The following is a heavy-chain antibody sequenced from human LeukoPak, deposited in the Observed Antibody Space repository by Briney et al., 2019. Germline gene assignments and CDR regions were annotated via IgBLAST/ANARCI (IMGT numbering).Heavy chain of an antibody. Sequence: SGGSLRLSCAASGFTFSSYWMSWVRQAPGKGLEWVANIKQDGSEKYYVDSVKGRFTISRDNAKNSLSLQMNSLKPEDTAVYYCARDTNNGLDVWGRGTTVTVSS. CDR2: IKQDGSEK. CDR1: GFTFSSYW. CDR3: ARDTNNGLDV. D-gene: IGHD1-14*01. V-gene: IGHV3-7*03. J-gene: IGHJ6*02.